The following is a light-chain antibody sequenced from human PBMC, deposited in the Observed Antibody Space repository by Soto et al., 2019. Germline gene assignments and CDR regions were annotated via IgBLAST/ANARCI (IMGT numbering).Light chain of an antibody. CDR3: QHYNSYSEA. Sequence: DIQMNQSPSTLSGSVGDRVTITCRASQHISSWLAWYQQKPGKVPKLLIYTASTLKSGVPSRFSGSGSGTEFTLTISSLQPDDFATYYCQHYNSYSEAFGQGTKVDI. J-gene: IGKJ1*01. CDR2: TAS. CDR1: QHISSW. V-gene: IGKV1-5*03.